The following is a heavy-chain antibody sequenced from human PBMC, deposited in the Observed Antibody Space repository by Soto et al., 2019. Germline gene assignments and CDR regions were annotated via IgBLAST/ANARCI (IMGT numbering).Heavy chain of an antibody. CDR2: IYHSGST. D-gene: IGHD3-3*01. V-gene: IGHV4-30-2*01. Sequence: NPSETLSLTCAVSGGSISSGGYSWSWIRHPPGKGLEWIGYIYHSGSTYYNPSLKSRVTISVDRSKNQFSLKLSSVTAADTAVYYCASYVAYDFWSGYHHGAHLVGMDVWGQGTTVTVSS. CDR1: GGSISSGGYS. CDR3: ASYVAYDFWSGYHHGAHLVGMDV. J-gene: IGHJ6*02.